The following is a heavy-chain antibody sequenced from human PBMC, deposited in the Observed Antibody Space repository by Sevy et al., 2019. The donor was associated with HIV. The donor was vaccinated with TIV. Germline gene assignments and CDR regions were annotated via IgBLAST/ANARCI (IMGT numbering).Heavy chain of an antibody. CDR2: ISGSGQSS. V-gene: IGHV3-23*01. CDR1: GFTFTSYA. CDR3: AKDRIDTRLYGSNWFDF. D-gene: IGHD2-8*01. J-gene: IGHJ5*01. Sequence: GGCLRLSCAASGFTFTSYAMYCVRQAPGKGLEWVAAISGSGQSSFYADSVKGRFTVSRDRSKNTLFLQMDSLRVEDTALYYCAKDRIDTRLYGSNWFDFWGQGTLVTVSS.